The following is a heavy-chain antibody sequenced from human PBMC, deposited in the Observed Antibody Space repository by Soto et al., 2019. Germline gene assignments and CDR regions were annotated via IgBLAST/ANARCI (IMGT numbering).Heavy chain of an antibody. Sequence: EVQLLESGGGLVQPGGSLRLSCAASGFTFISYAMNWVRQAPGKGLQWVSAISGGGDATFYADSVKGRFTISRDNSRNPVTLQMNSLGADDTAVYYCAREVPGSTTRPDYWYFALWGRGTLVTVSS. CDR3: AREVPGSTTRPDYWYFAL. CDR1: GFTFISYA. CDR2: ISGGGDAT. V-gene: IGHV3-23*01. D-gene: IGHD3-10*01. J-gene: IGHJ2*01.